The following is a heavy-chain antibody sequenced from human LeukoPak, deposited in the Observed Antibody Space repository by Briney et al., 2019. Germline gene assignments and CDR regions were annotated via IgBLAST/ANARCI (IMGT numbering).Heavy chain of an antibody. CDR1: GYSISSSYX. Sequence: XCAXSGYSISSSYXWGWIRQPPGKGLEWIGTIYHSGSTHYNPSLKSRVTLSVDTSKNQFSLKLRSVTAADTAVYYCASLPSNTVTHDYWGQGTLVTVSS. D-gene: IGHD4-11*01. J-gene: IGHJ4*02. CDR2: IYHSGST. V-gene: IGHV4-38-2*01. CDR3: ASLPSNTVTHDY.